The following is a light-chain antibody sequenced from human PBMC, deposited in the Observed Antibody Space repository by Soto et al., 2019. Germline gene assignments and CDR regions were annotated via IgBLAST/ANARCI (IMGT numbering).Light chain of an antibody. J-gene: IGKJ2*01. CDR3: QHYGDSPPLYT. CDR1: QSVRSSY. V-gene: IGKV3-20*01. CDR2: GTS. Sequence: EIVLTQSPGTLSLSPGERATLSCRASQSVRSSYLAWYQRRVGQAPRLLIYGTSSRATGIPDRFSGSGSGTDFTLTISRLEPEDFAVYYCQHYGDSPPLYTFGQGTKLEIK.